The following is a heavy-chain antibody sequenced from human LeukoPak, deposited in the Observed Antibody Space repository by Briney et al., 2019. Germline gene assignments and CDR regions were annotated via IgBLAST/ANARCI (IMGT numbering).Heavy chain of an antibody. CDR3: ARRYFDY. CDR2: IKEDGSEK. V-gene: IGHV3-7*03. Sequence: GGSLRLSCAASGFTFSDYWMSWVRQAPGKGLEWVANIKEDGSEKYYVDSGKGRFTISRDNAKNSLYLQMNSLRAEDTAVYYCARRYFDYWGQGTLVTVSS. CDR1: GFTFSDYW. J-gene: IGHJ4*02.